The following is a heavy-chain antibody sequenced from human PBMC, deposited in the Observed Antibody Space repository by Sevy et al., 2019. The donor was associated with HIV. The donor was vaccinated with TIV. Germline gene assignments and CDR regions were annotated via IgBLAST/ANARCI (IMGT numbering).Heavy chain of an antibody. CDR3: AREGCTRPHDY. CDR1: GFACYDYS. CDR2: FSFGCGKI. Sequence: GGSLRLSCAASGFACYDYSMSWIRQAPGKGLEWVATFSFGCGKINYADSLKGRFTISRDNSKNSFYLQMDNLRVEDTALYYCAREGCTRPHDYWGQGTRVTVSS. D-gene: IGHD2-8*01. J-gene: IGHJ4*02. V-gene: IGHV3-23*01.